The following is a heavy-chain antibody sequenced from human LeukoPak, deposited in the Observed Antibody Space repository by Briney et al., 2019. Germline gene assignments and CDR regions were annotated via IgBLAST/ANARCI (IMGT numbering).Heavy chain of an antibody. V-gene: IGHV4-39*01. CDR3: ARQGEGWNYGGFDP. D-gene: IGHD1-7*01. Sequence: SETLSLTCTVSGGSISSSSYYWGWIRQPPGKGLEWIGSIYYSGSTYYNPSLKSRVTISVDTSKNQFSLKLSSVTAADTAVYYCARQGEGWNYGGFDPWGQGTLVTVSS. CDR1: GGSISSSSYY. CDR2: IYYSGST. J-gene: IGHJ5*02.